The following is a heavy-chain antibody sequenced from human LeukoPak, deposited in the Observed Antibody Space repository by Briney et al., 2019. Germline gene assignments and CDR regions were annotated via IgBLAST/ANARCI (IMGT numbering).Heavy chain of an antibody. CDR2: IKQDGSEK. V-gene: IGHV3-7*01. D-gene: IGHD3-22*01. Sequence: AGGSLRLSCAASGFTFSSYWMSWVRQAPGKGREWVANIKQDGSEKYYVDSVKGRFTISRDNAKNSLYLQMNSLRAEDTAVYYCARDWSFTEYYYDSSGYYDYYGMDVWGQGTTVTVSS. CDR3: ARDWSFTEYYYDSSGYYDYYGMDV. J-gene: IGHJ6*02. CDR1: GFTFSSYW.